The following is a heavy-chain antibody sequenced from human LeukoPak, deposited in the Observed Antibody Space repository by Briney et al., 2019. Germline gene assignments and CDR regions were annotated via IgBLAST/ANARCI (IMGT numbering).Heavy chain of an antibody. D-gene: IGHD2-15*01. Sequence: ASVKVSCKASGYTLTAYYIYWVRQAPGQGLEWMGRINPNSGGTDYAQNFQGRVTMTRDTSISTAYMELSRLRSDDTAVYYCARGYCSGGTCYLVENWLDPWGQGTLVSVSS. CDR2: INPNSGGT. CDR3: ARGYCSGGTCYLVENWLDP. V-gene: IGHV1-2*06. CDR1: GYTLTAYY. J-gene: IGHJ5*02.